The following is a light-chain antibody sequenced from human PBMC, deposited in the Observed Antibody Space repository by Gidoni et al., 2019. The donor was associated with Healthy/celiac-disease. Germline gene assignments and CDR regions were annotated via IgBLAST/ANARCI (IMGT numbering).Light chain of an antibody. CDR2: GKN. Sequence: SSELTQDSAVSVALGQTVRITCQGDSLRSYYASWYQQKPGQAPVLVIYGKNNRPSGIPDRFSCSSSGNTASLTITGAQAEDEADYYCNSRDSSGNHLVFGGGTKLTVL. J-gene: IGLJ2*01. CDR1: SLRSYY. CDR3: NSRDSSGNHLV. V-gene: IGLV3-19*01.